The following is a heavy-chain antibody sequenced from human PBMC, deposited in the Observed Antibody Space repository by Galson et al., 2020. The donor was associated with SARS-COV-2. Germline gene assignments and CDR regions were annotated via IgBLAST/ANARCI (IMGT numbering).Heavy chain of an antibody. CDR2: INHSGST. J-gene: IGHJ6*03. V-gene: IGHV4-34*01. Sequence: SETLSLTCAVYGGSFSDYYWSWIRQSPGKGLEWLGEINHSGSTKSSPSLKSRVTIAVDTSKNQFSLKVTSMTAADTAVYYCARRRQDVTMIVVAITAYYHYMDVWSKGTTVTISS. D-gene: IGHD3-22*01. CDR3: ARRRQDVTMIVVAITAYYHYMDV. CDR1: GGSFSDYY.